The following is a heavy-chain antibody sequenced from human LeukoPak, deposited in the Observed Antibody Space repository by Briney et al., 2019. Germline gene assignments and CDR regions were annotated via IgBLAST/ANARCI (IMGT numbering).Heavy chain of an antibody. CDR2: INPNSGDP. D-gene: IGHD5-12*01. CDR1: GYTFTAYY. J-gene: IGHJ4*02. V-gene: IGHV1-2*02. CDR3: ARDRVATIGTFDY. Sequence: ASVKVSCKASGYTFTAYYMHWLRQAPGQGLEWMGWINPNSGDPNYAQTFQGRVTMTTDTSTSTAYMELRSLRSDDTAVYYCARDRVATIGTFDYGGQGTLVTVSS.